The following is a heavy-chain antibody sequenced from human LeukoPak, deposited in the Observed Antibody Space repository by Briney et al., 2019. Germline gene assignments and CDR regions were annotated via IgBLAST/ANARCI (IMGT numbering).Heavy chain of an antibody. CDR1: GFTFSSYW. V-gene: IGHV3-74*01. J-gene: IGHJ4*02. Sequence: GGSLRHSCAASGFTFSSYWMHWVRQAPGKGLVWVSRINSDGSSTSYADSVKGRFTISRDNAKNTLYLQMNSLRAEDTAVYYCARCRDGYKHFDYWGQGILVTVSS. D-gene: IGHD5-24*01. CDR2: INSDGSST. CDR3: ARCRDGYKHFDY.